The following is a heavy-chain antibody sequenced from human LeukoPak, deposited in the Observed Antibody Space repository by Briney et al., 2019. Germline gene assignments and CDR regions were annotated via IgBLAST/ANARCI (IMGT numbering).Heavy chain of an antibody. J-gene: IGHJ6*02. V-gene: IGHV3-7*01. CDR3: ARDMNPYCSGGSCPFSSGMDV. CDR1: GFTFNTYC. Sequence: GGSLTLSCAASGFTFNTYCLNWVRQAPGKGLEWVANIKHDGSETDYVASVKGRFTISRDNAKNSLFLQMNSLRAEDTAVYFCARDMNPYCSGGSCPFSSGMDVWGQGTTVTVSS. CDR2: IKHDGSET. D-gene: IGHD2-15*01.